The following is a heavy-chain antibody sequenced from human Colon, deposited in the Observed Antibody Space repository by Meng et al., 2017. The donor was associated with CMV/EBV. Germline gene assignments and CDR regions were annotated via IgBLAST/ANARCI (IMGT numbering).Heavy chain of an antibody. CDR1: GYTFTGYY. Sequence: ASVKVSCKASGYTFTGYYMHWVRQAPGQGLEWMGWISPNSGGTNYAQKIQGRVTMTRDTSISTAYMELSRLRSDDTAVYYCARALAWIVTGSFDYWGQGTLVTVSS. CDR2: ISPNSGGT. D-gene: IGHD2-21*02. J-gene: IGHJ4*02. V-gene: IGHV1-2*02. CDR3: ARALAWIVTGSFDY.